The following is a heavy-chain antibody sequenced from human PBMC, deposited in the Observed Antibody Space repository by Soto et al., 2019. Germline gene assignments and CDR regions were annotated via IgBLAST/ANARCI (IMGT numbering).Heavy chain of an antibody. CDR3: ARRRIATNNYKWFDP. CDR1: GAALNSGNYY. V-gene: IGHV4-31*03. CDR2: IYVTGAV. J-gene: IGHJ5*02. Sequence: SETLSLTCSVSGAALNSGNYYWSWIRQAPGKGLEWIGHIYVTGAVDYNPSLRDRITISRDTSERQFSLNLRLVTAADTAVYYCARRRIATNNYKWFDPWGQGTLVTVSS. D-gene: IGHD2-21*01.